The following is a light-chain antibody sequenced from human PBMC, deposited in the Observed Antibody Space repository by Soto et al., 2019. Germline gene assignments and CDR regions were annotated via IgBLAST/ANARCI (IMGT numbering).Light chain of an antibody. J-gene: IGKJ2*01. Sequence: DIPMTQSPSTLSASVGARVTITCRASQSTSSWLAWYQQKPGKAPKLLIYDASSLERGVPSRFSGSGSGTEFTLTISSLQPDDFATYYCQQYNSYPMYTFGQGTKLEIK. CDR1: QSTSSW. CDR3: QQYNSYPMYT. V-gene: IGKV1-5*01. CDR2: DAS.